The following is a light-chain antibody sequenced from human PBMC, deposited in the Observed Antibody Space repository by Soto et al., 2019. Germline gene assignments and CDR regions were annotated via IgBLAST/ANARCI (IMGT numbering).Light chain of an antibody. CDR2: SAS. Sequence: EIAMTQSPATLSVSPGERATLSCRASQSISTELAWYQQIPGQPPRLLIYSASPRATGVPARFTGSGSGSEFTLTISGLQSEDFAIYYWQQGHNWPLTFGQGTRLEI. V-gene: IGKV3-15*01. J-gene: IGKJ2*01. CDR3: QQGHNWPLT. CDR1: QSISTE.